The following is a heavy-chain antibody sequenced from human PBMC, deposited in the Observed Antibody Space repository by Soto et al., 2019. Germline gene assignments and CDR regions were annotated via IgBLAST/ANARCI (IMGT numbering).Heavy chain of an antibody. CDR3: ARARLRYFDWLTKGY. CDR1: GFTFSSYA. Sequence: QVQLVESGGGVVQPGRSLRLSCAASGFTFSSYAMHWVRQAPGKGLEWVAVISYDGSNKYYADSVKGRFTISRDNSKNTLYLQMNSLRAEDTAVYYCARARLRYFDWLTKGYWGQGTLVTVSS. J-gene: IGHJ4*02. CDR2: ISYDGSNK. D-gene: IGHD3-9*01. V-gene: IGHV3-30-3*01.